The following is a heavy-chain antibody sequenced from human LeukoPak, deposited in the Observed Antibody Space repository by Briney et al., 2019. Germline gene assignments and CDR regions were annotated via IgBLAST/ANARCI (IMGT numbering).Heavy chain of an antibody. J-gene: IGHJ3*02. CDR1: GYTFTSYG. D-gene: IGHD3-22*01. CDR3: ARDRAWDRITMIVVVISDAFDI. CDR2: ISAYNGNT. V-gene: IGHV1-18*01. Sequence: ASVKVSCKASGYTFTSYGISWVRQAPGQGLEWMGWISAYNGNTNYALKLQGRVTMTTDTSTSTAYMELRSLRSDDTAVYYCARDRAWDRITMIVVVISDAFDIWGQGTMVTVSS.